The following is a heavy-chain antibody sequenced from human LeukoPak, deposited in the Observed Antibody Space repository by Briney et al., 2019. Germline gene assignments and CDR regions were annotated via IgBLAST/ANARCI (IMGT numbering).Heavy chain of an antibody. V-gene: IGHV1-8*01. CDR1: GYTFTSYD. J-gene: IGHJ5*02. D-gene: IGHD3-3*01. Sequence: ASVKVSCKASGYTFTSYDINWVRQATGQGLEWMGWMNPNSGNTGYAQKFQGRVTMTRNTSISTAYMELSSLRSEDTAVYYCARAVTIFENWFDPWGQGTLVTVSS. CDR2: MNPNSGNT. CDR3: ARAVTIFENWFDP.